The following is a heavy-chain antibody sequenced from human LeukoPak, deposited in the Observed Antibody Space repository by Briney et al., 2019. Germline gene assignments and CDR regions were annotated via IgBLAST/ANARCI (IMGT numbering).Heavy chain of an antibody. CDR1: GYSFTSYW. CDR3: ARRLLWFGESRGYFDY. D-gene: IGHD3-10*01. J-gene: IGHJ4*02. V-gene: IGHV5-51*01. CDR2: IYPGDSDT. Sequence: GESLKISCKGSGYSFTSYWIGWVRQMPGKGLEWMGIIYPGDSDTRYSPSFQGQVTISADKSISTAYLQWSSLKASDTAMYYCARRLLWFGESRGYFDYWGQGTLVTVSS.